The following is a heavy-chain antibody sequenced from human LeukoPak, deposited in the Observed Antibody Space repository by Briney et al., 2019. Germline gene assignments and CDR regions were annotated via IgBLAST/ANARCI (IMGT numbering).Heavy chain of an antibody. J-gene: IGHJ4*02. V-gene: IGHV4-59*01. Sequence: SETLSLTCTVSGGSISSYYWSWIRQPPGKGLEWIGYIYYSGSTNFNPSLKSRVTISLDTSKNQFSLKLSSVTAADTAVYYCASGNWNYYYFDYRGQGTLVTVSS. D-gene: IGHD1-7*01. CDR2: IYYSGST. CDR3: ASGNWNYYYFDY. CDR1: GGSISSYY.